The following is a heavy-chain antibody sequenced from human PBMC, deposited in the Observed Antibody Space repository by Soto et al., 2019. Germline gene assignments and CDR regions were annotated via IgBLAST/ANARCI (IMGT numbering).Heavy chain of an antibody. V-gene: IGHV3-23*01. CDR2: ISGSGGST. D-gene: IGHD3-16*01. J-gene: IGHJ6*02. Sequence: GSLRLSCATSGFTFSSYAMSWVRQAPGKGLEWVSAISGSGGSTYYADSVKGRFTISRDNSKNTLYLQMNSLRAEDTAVYYCGKGGDYYYYYGMDVWGQGTTVTVSS. CDR1: GFTFSSYA. CDR3: GKGGDYYYYYGMDV.